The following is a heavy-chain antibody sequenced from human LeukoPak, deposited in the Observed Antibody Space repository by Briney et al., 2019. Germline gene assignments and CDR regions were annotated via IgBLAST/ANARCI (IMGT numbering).Heavy chain of an antibody. Sequence: GSSVKVSCKASGGTFSSYAISWVRQAPGQGLEWMGIINPSGGSTSYAQKFQGRVTMTRDTSTSTVYMELSSLRSEDTAVYYCARDSAVAGTGKYFQHWGQGTLVTVSS. CDR1: GGTFSSYA. J-gene: IGHJ1*01. CDR2: INPSGGST. V-gene: IGHV1-46*01. D-gene: IGHD6-19*01. CDR3: ARDSAVAGTGKYFQH.